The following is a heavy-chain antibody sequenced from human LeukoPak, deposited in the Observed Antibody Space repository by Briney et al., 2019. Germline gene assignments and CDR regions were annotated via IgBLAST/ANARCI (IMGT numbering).Heavy chain of an antibody. J-gene: IGHJ4*02. D-gene: IGHD3-22*01. Sequence: GGSLRLSCAASGFTFSSYGMHWVRQASGKGLEWVGRIRSKANSYATAYAASVKGRFTISRDDSKNTAYLQMNSLKTEDTAVYYCTRSKPANYYDSSGFLDYWGQGTLVTVSS. CDR2: IRSKANSYAT. CDR1: GFTFSSYG. V-gene: IGHV3-73*01. CDR3: TRSKPANYYDSSGFLDY.